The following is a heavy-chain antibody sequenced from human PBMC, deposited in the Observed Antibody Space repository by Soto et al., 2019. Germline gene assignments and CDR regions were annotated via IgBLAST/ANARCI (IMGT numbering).Heavy chain of an antibody. CDR3: ALAMGPTTGLDY. V-gene: IGHV4-31*02. CDR2: IFNSGTT. J-gene: IGHJ4*02. Sequence: QVQLQESGPGLVKPSQTLSLTCSVSGASTVSHYHWTWIRQPPGKGLEWMGYIFNSGTTFYNPSLSFRLSISMATSWNHFSLELRSVTAADTAVYYCALAMGPTTGLDYWGQGTLVTVAS. CDR1: GASTVSHYH. D-gene: IGHD1-26*01.